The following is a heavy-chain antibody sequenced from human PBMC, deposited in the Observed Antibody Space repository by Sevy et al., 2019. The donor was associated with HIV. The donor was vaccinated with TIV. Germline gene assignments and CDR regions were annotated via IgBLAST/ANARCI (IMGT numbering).Heavy chain of an antibody. D-gene: IGHD2-2*01. J-gene: IGHJ4*02. CDR1: GFTFSSYG. Sequence: GGSLRLSCAASGFTFSSYGMHWVRQAPGKGLEWVAFIRYDGSNKYYADSVKGRFTISRDNSKNTLYLQMNSLRAEDTAVYYWGKGLDIVVVPAAVYSSWPDLDYGGQGTLVTVSS. V-gene: IGHV3-30*02. CDR3: GKGLDIVVVPAAVYSSWPDLDY. CDR2: IRYDGSNK.